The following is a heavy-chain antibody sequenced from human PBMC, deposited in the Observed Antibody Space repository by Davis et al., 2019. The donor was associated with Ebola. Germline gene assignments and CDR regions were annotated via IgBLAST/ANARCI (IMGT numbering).Heavy chain of an antibody. V-gene: IGHV5-51*01. J-gene: IGHJ6*04. D-gene: IGHD3-10*01. Sequence: GGSLRLSCKGSGYSFSNYWIAWVRQLPGKGLEWMGMIYPADSDTRYSPSFQGQVTISADKSITTAYLQWSSLKASDTAMYYCARHAGSNTYYYGSGSGGYGMDVWGKGTTVTVSS. CDR1: GYSFSNYW. CDR3: ARHAGSNTYYYGSGSGGYGMDV. CDR2: IYPADSDT.